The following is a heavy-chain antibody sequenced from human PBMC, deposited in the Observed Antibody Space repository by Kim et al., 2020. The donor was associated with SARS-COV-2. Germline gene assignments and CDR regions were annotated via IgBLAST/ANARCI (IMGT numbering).Heavy chain of an antibody. J-gene: IGHJ3*02. CDR3: ARGPPYDDTSWDAFDI. D-gene: IGHD3-16*01. V-gene: IGHV3-73*01. Sequence: SVRGRFTISRDESKNTAYLQMNSLKTEDTALYYCARGPPYDDTSWDAFDIWGRGTMVTVSS.